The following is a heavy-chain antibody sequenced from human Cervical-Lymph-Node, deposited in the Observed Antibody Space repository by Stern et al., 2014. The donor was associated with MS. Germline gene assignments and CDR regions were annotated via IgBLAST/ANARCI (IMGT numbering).Heavy chain of an antibody. CDR1: GFSLSTSGMR. CDR3: ARHSYETGYNWFDP. Sequence: QVTLKESGPALVKPTQTLTLTCTFSGFSLSTSGMRVSWIRQPPGKALEWLARIDWDDDKFYSTSLKTRLTISKDTSKNQVVLTMTNMDPVDTGTYYCARHSYETGYNWFDPWGQGTLVTVSS. CDR2: IDWDDDK. V-gene: IGHV2-70*04. D-gene: IGHD5-18*01. J-gene: IGHJ5*02.